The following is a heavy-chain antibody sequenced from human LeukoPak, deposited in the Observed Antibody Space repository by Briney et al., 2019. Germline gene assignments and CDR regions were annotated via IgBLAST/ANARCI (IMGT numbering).Heavy chain of an antibody. Sequence: GGSLRLSCAASGFTFTKYWMTWVRQDPGKGLEWVANINQDGSERFYVDSVKGRFTISRDNAKNSLYLQMNSLRAEDTAVYYCAKCGDLLLLRGRLGPSMDVWGKGTTVTVSS. CDR1: GFTFTKYW. V-gene: IGHV3-7*03. J-gene: IGHJ6*04. CDR2: INQDGSER. CDR3: AKCGDLLLLRGRLGPSMDV. D-gene: IGHD3-16*01.